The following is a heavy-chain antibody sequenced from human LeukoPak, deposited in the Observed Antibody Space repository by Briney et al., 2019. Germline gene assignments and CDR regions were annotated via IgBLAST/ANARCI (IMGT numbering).Heavy chain of an antibody. CDR3: ARGRRWLQLYFDY. CDR2: INPNSGGT. J-gene: IGHJ4*02. D-gene: IGHD5-24*01. Sequence: GSSVKVSCKASGYTFTGYYMHWVRQAPGQGLEWMGRINPNSGGTNYAQKFQGRVTMTRDTSISTAYMELSRLRSDDTAVYYCARGRRWLQLYFDYWGQGILVTVSS. CDR1: GYTFTGYY. V-gene: IGHV1-2*06.